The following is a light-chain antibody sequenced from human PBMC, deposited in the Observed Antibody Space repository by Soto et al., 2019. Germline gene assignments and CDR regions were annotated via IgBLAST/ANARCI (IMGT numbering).Light chain of an antibody. CDR2: AAS. CDR3: HQYNNLPWT. CDR1: QRVSSH. J-gene: IGKJ1*01. Sequence: VMTQGPVTLSVYPGDTATLSCRASQRVSSHLAWYQQKPGQAPRLLIYAASTRATGIPVRFSGSGSETEFTLTIRSLQSEDSALYFCHQYNNLPWTFGQGTKVDNK. V-gene: IGKV3-15*01.